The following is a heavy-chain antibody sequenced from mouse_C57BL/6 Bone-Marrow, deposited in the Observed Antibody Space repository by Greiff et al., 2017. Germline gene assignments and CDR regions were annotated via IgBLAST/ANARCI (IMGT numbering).Heavy chain of an antibody. CDR1: GFNIKDDY. CDR3: TLYGNYVNAMDY. Sequence: VQLKESGAELVRPGASVKLSCTASGFNIKDDYMHWVKQRPEQGLEWIGWIDPENGDTEYASKFQGKATITADTSSNTAYLQLSSLTSEDTAVYYCTLYGNYVNAMDYWGQGTSVTVSS. CDR2: IDPENGDT. V-gene: IGHV14-4*01. J-gene: IGHJ4*01. D-gene: IGHD2-1*01.